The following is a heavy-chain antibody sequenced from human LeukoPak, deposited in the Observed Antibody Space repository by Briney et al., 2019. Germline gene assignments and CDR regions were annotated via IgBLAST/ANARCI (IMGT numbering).Heavy chain of an antibody. CDR1: GYTFTGYY. J-gene: IGHJ3*02. D-gene: IGHD3-22*01. V-gene: IGHV1-2*02. CDR3: ARVATYYYDSSGSNDAFDI. Sequence: GASVKVSCKASGYTFTGYYMHWVRQAPGQGLEWMGWINPNSGGTNYAQKFQGRVTMTRDTSISTAYMELSRLRSDDTAVYYCARVATYYYDSSGSNDAFDIWGQGTMVTVSS. CDR2: INPNSGGT.